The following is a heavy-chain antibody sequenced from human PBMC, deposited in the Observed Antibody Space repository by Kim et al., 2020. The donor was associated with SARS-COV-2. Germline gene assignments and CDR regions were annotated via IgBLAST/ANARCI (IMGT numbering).Heavy chain of an antibody. CDR3: ARDIGAAAGLSFDY. D-gene: IGHD6-13*01. J-gene: IGHJ4*02. Sequence: ADSGKGRITIARDNSKNTLYLQMNSLRAEDTAVYYCARDIGAAAGLSFDYWGQGTLVTVSS. V-gene: IGHV3-53*01.